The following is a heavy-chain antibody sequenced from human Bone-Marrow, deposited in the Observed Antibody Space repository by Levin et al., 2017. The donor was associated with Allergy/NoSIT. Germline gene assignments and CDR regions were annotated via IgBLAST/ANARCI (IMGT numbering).Heavy chain of an antibody. D-gene: IGHD6-13*01. CDR3: ARHFPEGIAAGPYKRFDP. J-gene: IGHJ5*02. CDR2: IFYNGIT. V-gene: IGHV4-59*08. Sequence: SQTLSLTCTVSGGSMNNYYWSWLRQTPGRGLEWIGYIFYNGITNYDPSLKSRVTISIDTSKKQFSLMLTSVTAADTAVYYCARHFPEGIAAGPYKRFDPWGQGIRVAVSS. CDR1: GGSMNNYY.